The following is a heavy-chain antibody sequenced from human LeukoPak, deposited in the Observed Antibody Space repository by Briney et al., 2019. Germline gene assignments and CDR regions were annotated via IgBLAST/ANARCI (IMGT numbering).Heavy chain of an antibody. Sequence: GGSLRLSCAASGFTFSSYAMSWVRQAPGKGLEWVSAISDSGGSTYYADSVKGRFTISRDNSKNTLYLQMNSLRAEDTAVYYCEKAPSPDYDFWSGYYGYFDYWGQGTLVTVSS. D-gene: IGHD3-3*01. CDR2: ISDSGGST. CDR3: EKAPSPDYDFWSGYYGYFDY. CDR1: GFTFSSYA. J-gene: IGHJ4*02. V-gene: IGHV3-23*01.